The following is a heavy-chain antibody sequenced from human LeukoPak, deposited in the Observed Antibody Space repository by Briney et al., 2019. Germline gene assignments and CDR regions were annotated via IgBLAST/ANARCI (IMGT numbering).Heavy chain of an antibody. Sequence: SETLSLTCSVSGGSISSSSSYWGWIRQPPGKGLEWIGSIYYSGSSFDNPALKSRVTISVDTSKNQFSLKLSSVTAADTAVYYCAREAQYVLPDYWGQGTLVTVSS. J-gene: IGHJ4*02. V-gene: IGHV4-39*07. CDR2: IYYSGSS. D-gene: IGHD3-10*01. CDR1: GGSISSSSSY. CDR3: AREAQYVLPDY.